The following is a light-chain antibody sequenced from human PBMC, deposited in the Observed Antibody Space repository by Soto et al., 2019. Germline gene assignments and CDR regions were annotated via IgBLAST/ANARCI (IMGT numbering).Light chain of an antibody. V-gene: IGLV2-14*03. CDR2: DVN. CDR1: SSDVGAYNY. CDR3: SSWTSGATYV. Sequence: QSVLTQPASVSGSPGQSITISCAGTSSDVGAYNYVSWYQHHPGEAPKLMIYDVNNRPSGDSNRFSGSKSGNTASLTISGLQAEDEADYYCSSWTSGATYVFGSGTRSPS. J-gene: IGLJ1*01.